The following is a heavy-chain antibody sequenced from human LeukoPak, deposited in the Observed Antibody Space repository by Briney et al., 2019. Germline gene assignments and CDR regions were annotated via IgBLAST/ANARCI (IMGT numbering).Heavy chain of an antibody. D-gene: IGHD3-22*01. Sequence: ASVKVSCKASGYTFTNYYMHWVRQAPGQGLEWMGIINPSDGKTSYAQKFQGRVTMTRDMSTSTLYMELSRLRSEDTAVYYCARDPKDDTSGYYYFDYWGQGTLVTVSS. J-gene: IGHJ4*02. CDR1: GYTFTNYY. CDR2: INPSDGKT. V-gene: IGHV1-46*01. CDR3: ARDPKDDTSGYYYFDY.